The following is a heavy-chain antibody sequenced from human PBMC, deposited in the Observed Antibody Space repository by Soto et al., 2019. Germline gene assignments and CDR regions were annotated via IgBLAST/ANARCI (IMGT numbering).Heavy chain of an antibody. CDR2: ASPDGTST. V-gene: IGHV3-74*01. Sequence: EVQLVESGGGLVQPGGSLRLSCAASGFTFSSFWMHWVRQAPGKGLEWVSRASPDGTSTSYADSVKGRFTISRDNAKNTLYLQMNSLRAEDTAVYYCAKRDYYDSSGYYYGPAASRLFDYWGQGTLVTVSS. CDR3: AKRDYYDSSGYYYGPAASRLFDY. J-gene: IGHJ4*02. D-gene: IGHD3-22*01. CDR1: GFTFSSFW.